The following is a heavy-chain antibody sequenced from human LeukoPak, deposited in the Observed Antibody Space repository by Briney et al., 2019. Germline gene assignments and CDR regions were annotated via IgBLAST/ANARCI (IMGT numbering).Heavy chain of an antibody. J-gene: IGHJ5*02. Sequence: ASVKVSCKASGYTFTDYYIHWVRQAPGQGLEWMGWINPDSGGTNYAQKFQGRVTMARDTSISTVYMELSRLRSDDTAVFYCTREARAGNWFGPWGQGTLVTVSS. CDR2: INPDSGGT. V-gene: IGHV1-2*02. D-gene: IGHD5-12*01. CDR1: GYTFTDYY. CDR3: TREARAGNWFGP.